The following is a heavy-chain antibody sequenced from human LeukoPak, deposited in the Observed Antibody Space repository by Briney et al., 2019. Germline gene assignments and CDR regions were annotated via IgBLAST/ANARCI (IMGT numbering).Heavy chain of an antibody. CDR3: ARGGVGATTGDAFDI. Sequence: PSETLSLTCTVSGGSISSYYWSWIRQPQGKGLEWIGYIYYSGSTNYNPSLKSRVTISVDTSKNQFSLKLSSVTAADTAVYYCARGGVGATTGDAFDIWGQGTMVTVSS. CDR1: GGSISSYY. D-gene: IGHD1-26*01. V-gene: IGHV4-59*01. J-gene: IGHJ3*02. CDR2: IYYSGST.